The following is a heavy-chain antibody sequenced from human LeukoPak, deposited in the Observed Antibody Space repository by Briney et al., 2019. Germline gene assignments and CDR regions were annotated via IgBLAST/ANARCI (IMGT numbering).Heavy chain of an antibody. D-gene: IGHD3-10*01. CDR3: ARDRASWFGANRGDY. CDR2: IKQDGSEK. J-gene: IGHJ4*02. CDR1: GFTFSSYW. V-gene: IGHV3-7*01. Sequence: GGSLRLSCAASGFTFSSYWMSWVRQAPGKGLEWVANIKQDGSEKYYVDSVKGRFTISRDNAKNSLYLQMNSLRAEDTAVYYCARDRASWFGANRGDYWGQGTLVTVSS.